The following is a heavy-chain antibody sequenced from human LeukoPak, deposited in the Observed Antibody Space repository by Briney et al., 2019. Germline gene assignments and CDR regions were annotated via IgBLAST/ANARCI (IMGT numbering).Heavy chain of an antibody. CDR2: IYHSGST. CDR3: ARVVGSGSYYVDAFDI. V-gene: IGHV4-38-2*02. J-gene: IGHJ3*02. Sequence: SETLSLTCTVSGYSISSGYYWGWIRQPPGKGLEWIGSIYHSGSTYYNPSLKSRVTISVDTSKNQLSLKLSSVTAADTAVYYCARVVGSGSYYVDAFDIWGQGTMVTVSS. CDR1: GYSISSGYY. D-gene: IGHD3-10*01.